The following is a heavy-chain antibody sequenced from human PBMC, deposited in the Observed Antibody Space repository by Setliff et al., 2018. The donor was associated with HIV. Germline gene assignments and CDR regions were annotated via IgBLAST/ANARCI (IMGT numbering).Heavy chain of an antibody. Sequence: PSETLSLTCSVSGGSMSRGSVFWSWLRQPAGKGLEWVGTIYSSGATHYNPSLKSRVVISVDPSKNQFSLKLTSVTAADTAVYYCARQWRDQYNSGVSTEYFQHWGLGTLVTVSS. D-gene: IGHD3-22*01. CDR3: ARQWRDQYNSGVSTEYFQH. CDR2: IYSSGAT. V-gene: IGHV4-61*02. CDR1: GGSMSRGSVF. J-gene: IGHJ1*01.